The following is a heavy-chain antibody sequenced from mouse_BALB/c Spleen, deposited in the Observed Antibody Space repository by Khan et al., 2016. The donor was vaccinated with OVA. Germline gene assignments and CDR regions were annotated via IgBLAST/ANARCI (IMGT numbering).Heavy chain of an antibody. CDR3: ARDYGRSFWFAY. J-gene: IGHJ3*01. CDR1: VYSFTNYI. V-gene: IGHV1S136*01. CDR2: INPYNDGA. D-gene: IGHD1-1*01. Sequence: VQLQQSGPELVKPGASVKMSCKASVYSFTNYIIHWVKQKPGQGLEWIGYINPYNDGAKYNEKFKGKATLTSDKSSSSAYMELSGLTSEDSAVYYCARDYGRSFWFAYWGQGTLVTVSA.